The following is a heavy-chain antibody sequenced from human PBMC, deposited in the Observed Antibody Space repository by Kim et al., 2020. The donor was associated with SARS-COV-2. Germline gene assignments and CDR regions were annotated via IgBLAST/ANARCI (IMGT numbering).Heavy chain of an antibody. CDR3: ASNEGKVTTVTTYYYYGMDV. Sequence: GGSLRLSCAASGLNFSSYSMNWVRQAPGKGLEGVSSISSSSSYIYYADSVKGRFTIARDNAKNSLYLQMNSLRAEDTAVYYCASNEGKVTTVTTYYYYGMDVSGQGTPVTASS. D-gene: IGHD4-4*01. J-gene: IGHJ6*02. CDR1: GLNFSSYS. CDR2: ISSSSSYI. V-gene: IGHV3-21*01.